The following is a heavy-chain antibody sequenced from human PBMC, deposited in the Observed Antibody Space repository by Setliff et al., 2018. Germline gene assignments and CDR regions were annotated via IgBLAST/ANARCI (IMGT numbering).Heavy chain of an antibody. V-gene: IGHV3-53*01. J-gene: IGHJ4*02. Sequence: GGSLRLSCETSGFTFSAYSLMWVRQAPGKGLEWVSGIVQGGSTIYADSVRGRFTMSRDNSKSSVFLQMTGLRVEDTAICYCAKDRVNDGVWDFDSWGPGILVTVSS. CDR2: IVQGGST. CDR1: GFTFSAYS. D-gene: IGHD2-8*01. CDR3: AKDRVNDGVWDFDS.